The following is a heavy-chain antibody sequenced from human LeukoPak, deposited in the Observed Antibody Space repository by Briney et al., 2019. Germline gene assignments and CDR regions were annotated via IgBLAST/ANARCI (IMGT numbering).Heavy chain of an antibody. CDR2: MNPNSGNT. CDR1: GYTFTTYD. D-gene: IGHD1-14*01. Sequence: ASVKVSCKASGYTFTTYDINWVRQATGQGLEWMGWMNPNSGNTGYAQKFQGRVTMTRDTSISTAYMELSSLRSEDTAVYYCARVVGTTLRALGYWGQGTLVTVSS. CDR3: ARVVGTTLRALGY. J-gene: IGHJ4*02. V-gene: IGHV1-8*01.